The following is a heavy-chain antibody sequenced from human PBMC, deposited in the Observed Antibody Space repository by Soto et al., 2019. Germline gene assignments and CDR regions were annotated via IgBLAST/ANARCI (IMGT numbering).Heavy chain of an antibody. Sequence: GGSLRLSCTASGFTFGDYAMSWFRQAPGKGLEWVGFIRSKAYGGTTEYAASVKGRFTISRDDSKSIAYLQMNSLKTEGTAVYYCARDSTIFGVIISLDYWGQGTLVTVSS. J-gene: IGHJ4*02. CDR1: GFTFGDYA. D-gene: IGHD3-3*01. V-gene: IGHV3-49*03. CDR3: ARDSTIFGVIISLDY. CDR2: IRSKAYGGTT.